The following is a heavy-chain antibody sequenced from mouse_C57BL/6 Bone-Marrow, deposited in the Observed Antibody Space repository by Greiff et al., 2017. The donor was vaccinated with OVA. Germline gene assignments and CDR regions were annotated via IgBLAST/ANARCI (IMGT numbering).Heavy chain of an antibody. V-gene: IGHV1-19*01. J-gene: IGHJ2*01. CDR3: ARRIYYYGSSYFDY. D-gene: IGHD1-1*01. Sequence: DVQLQESGPVLVKPGASVKMSCKASGYTFTDYYMNWVKQSHGKSLEWIGVINPYNGGTSYNQKFKGKATLTVDKSSSTAYMELNSLTSEDSAVYYCARRIYYYGSSYFDYWGQGTTLTVSS. CDR2: INPYNGGT. CDR1: GYTFTDYY.